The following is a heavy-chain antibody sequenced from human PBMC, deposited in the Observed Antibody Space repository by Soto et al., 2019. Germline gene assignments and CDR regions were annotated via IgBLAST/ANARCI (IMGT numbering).Heavy chain of an antibody. Sequence: QVQLVESGGGVVQPGRSLRLSCAASGFTFSSYGMHWVRQAPGKGLEWVAVISYDGSNKYYADSVKGRFTISRDNSKNQLYLQMNSLGAEDMAVYYCAKRFYYFDYWGQGTLVTVSS. J-gene: IGHJ4*02. CDR2: ISYDGSNK. V-gene: IGHV3-30*18. CDR3: AKRFYYFDY. CDR1: GFTFSSYG. D-gene: IGHD3-3*01.